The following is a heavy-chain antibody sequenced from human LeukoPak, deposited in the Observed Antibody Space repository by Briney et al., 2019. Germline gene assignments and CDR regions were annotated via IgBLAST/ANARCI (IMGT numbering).Heavy chain of an antibody. CDR1: GFTFSSYE. CDR2: ISSSSSYI. CDR3: ARDRLLEDRDFHYYYYMDV. D-gene: IGHD2-21*01. Sequence: GGSLRLSCAASGFTFSSYEMNWVRQAPGKGLEWVSYISSSSSYIYYADSVKGRFTISRDNAKNSLYLQMNSLRAEDTAVYHCARDRLLEDRDFHYYYYMDVWGRGTTVTISS. V-gene: IGHV3-21*05. J-gene: IGHJ6*03.